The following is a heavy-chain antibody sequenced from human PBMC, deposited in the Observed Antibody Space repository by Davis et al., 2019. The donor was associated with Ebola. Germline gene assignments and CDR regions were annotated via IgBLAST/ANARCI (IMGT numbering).Heavy chain of an antibody. Sequence: MPSETLSLTCTVSGGSISSNNYYWGWIRQPPGKGLEWIGSIYYRGTTYYTPSLKSRVTISVDTSKNQFSLKLSSVTAADTAMYYCVRPVAGVTSDATEYRAEYFQHWGQGTLVTVSS. CDR1: GGSISSNNYY. J-gene: IGHJ1*01. CDR2: IYYRGTT. V-gene: IGHV4-39*01. CDR3: VRPVAGVTSDATEYRAEYFQH. D-gene: IGHD2-15*01.